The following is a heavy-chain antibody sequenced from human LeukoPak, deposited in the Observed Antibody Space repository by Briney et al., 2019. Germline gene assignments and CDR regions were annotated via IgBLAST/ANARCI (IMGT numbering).Heavy chain of an antibody. CDR1: GGPISSYY. J-gene: IGHJ6*04. CDR2: IYYSGST. V-gene: IGHV4-59*12. Sequence: SETLSLTCTVSGGPISSYYWSWIRQPPGKGLEWIGYIYYSGSTNYNPSLKSRVTISVDKSKNQFSLKLSSVTAADTAVYYCARDPPDVSMDVWGKGTTVTVSS. D-gene: IGHD1-14*01. CDR3: ARDPPDVSMDV.